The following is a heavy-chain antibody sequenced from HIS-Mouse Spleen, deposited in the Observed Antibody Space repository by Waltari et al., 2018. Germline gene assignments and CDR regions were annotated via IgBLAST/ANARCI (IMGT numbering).Heavy chain of an antibody. J-gene: IGHJ2*01. CDR3: AREIPYSSSWYDWYFDL. CDR1: GGSISSSSYY. Sequence: QLQLQESGPGLVKPSETLSLTCTVSGGSISSSSYYWGWIRQPPGKGLEWIGGIYYSGSTYSSPSLKSRVTISVDTSKNQFSLKLSSVTAADTAVYYCAREIPYSSSWYDWYFDLWGRGTLVTVSS. V-gene: IGHV4-39*07. CDR2: IYYSGST. D-gene: IGHD6-13*01.